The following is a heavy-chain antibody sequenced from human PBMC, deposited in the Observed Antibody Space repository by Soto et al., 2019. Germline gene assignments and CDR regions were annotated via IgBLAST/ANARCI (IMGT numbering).Heavy chain of an antibody. J-gene: IGHJ4*02. CDR1: GFSLTTSGVG. CDR3: AHRGYMYGNWDQGYFDY. V-gene: IGHV2-5*02. Sequence: QITLKESGPTRVKPTQTLTLTCTFSGFSLTTSGVGVGWIRQPPGKALEWLAVIYWDDDKRYSPSLKSRLTITNDTSKNQVVLTMTYMDPVDTATYFCAHRGYMYGNWDQGYFDYWGQGTLVTVSS. D-gene: IGHD5-12*01. CDR2: IYWDDDK.